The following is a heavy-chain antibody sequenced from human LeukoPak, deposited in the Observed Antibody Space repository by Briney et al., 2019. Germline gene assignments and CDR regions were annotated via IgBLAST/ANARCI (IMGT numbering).Heavy chain of an antibody. CDR1: GYTFTSYA. V-gene: IGHV1-3*01. D-gene: IGHD2-15*01. CDR2: INAGNGST. Sequence: ASVKVSCKAPGYTFTSYAMHWVRQAPGQRLEWMGWINAGNGSTKYSQKFQGRVTITRDTSASTAYMELSSLRSEDTAVYYCARGLVVVAAPTDYWGQGTLVTVSS. J-gene: IGHJ4*02. CDR3: ARGLVVVAAPTDY.